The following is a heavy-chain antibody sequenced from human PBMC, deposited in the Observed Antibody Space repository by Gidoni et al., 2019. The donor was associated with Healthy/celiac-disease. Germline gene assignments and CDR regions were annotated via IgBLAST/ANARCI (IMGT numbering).Heavy chain of an antibody. CDR3: AREVVVVPAAISSGAFDI. V-gene: IGHV4-31*03. D-gene: IGHD2-2*02. Sequence: QVQLQESGPGLVKTSQTLSLTCTVSGGSISSGGYYWSWIRQHPGKGLEWIGDTYSSGSTYYNPSLKSRVTISVDTSKTQFSLKLSSVTAADTAVYYCAREVVVVPAAISSGAFDILGQGTMVTVSS. CDR1: GGSISSGGYY. CDR2: TYSSGST. J-gene: IGHJ3*02.